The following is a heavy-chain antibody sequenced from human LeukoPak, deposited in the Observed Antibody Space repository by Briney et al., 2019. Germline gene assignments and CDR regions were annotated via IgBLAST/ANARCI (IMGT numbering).Heavy chain of an antibody. CDR3: ARSSYDLSGHYPDY. Sequence: GASVKVSCRASGYSFTSYYMHWVRQAPGQGLEWMGIVNPSGGIASYAQQFQGRVTLTRDTSTSTVYMELSSLRSGDMAVYYCARSSYDLSGHYPDYWGQGTLVTASS. V-gene: IGHV1-46*01. D-gene: IGHD3-22*01. CDR1: GYSFTSYY. J-gene: IGHJ4*02. CDR2: VNPSGGIA.